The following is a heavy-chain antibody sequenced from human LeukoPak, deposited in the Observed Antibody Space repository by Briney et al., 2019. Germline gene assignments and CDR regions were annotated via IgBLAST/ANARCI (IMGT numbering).Heavy chain of an antibody. Sequence: SETLSLTCTVSGGSISSYYWSWIRQPPGKGLEWIGYIYYSGSTNYNPSLKSRITISVDTSKNQFSPKLSSVTAADTAVYYCARAPLGSYCSGGSCYFGVAFDIWGQGTMVTVSS. CDR1: GGSISSYY. CDR3: ARAPLGSYCSGGSCYFGVAFDI. D-gene: IGHD2-15*01. CDR2: IYYSGST. J-gene: IGHJ3*02. V-gene: IGHV4-59*01.